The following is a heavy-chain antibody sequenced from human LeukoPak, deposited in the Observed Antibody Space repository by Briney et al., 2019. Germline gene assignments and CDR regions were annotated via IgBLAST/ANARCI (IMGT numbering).Heavy chain of an antibody. CDR2: IRYDGGNK. V-gene: IGHV3-30*02. J-gene: IGHJ6*04. CDR1: GFTFSSYG. CDR3: AELGITMIGGV. Sequence: PGGSLRLSCGASGFTFSSYGMHWVRQPPGKGLEWVAFIRYDGGNKNYADSVKGRFTISRDNSKNTLYAQMNSLRAEDTAVYYCAELGITMIGGVWGKGTTVTISS. D-gene: IGHD3-10*02.